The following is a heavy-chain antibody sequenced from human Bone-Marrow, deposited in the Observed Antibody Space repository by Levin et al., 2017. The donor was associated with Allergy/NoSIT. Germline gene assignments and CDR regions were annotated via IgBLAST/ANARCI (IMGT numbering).Heavy chain of an antibody. CDR2: INTNTGNP. Sequence: SVKVSCKASGYTFTSYAMNWVRQAPGQGLEWMGWINTNTGNPTYAQGFTGRFVFSLDTSVSTAYLQISSLKAEDTAVYYCAREAVAGEPPPNWFDPWGQGTLVTVSS. J-gene: IGHJ5*02. CDR1: GYTFTSYA. D-gene: IGHD6-19*01. CDR3: AREAVAGEPPPNWFDP. V-gene: IGHV7-4-1*02.